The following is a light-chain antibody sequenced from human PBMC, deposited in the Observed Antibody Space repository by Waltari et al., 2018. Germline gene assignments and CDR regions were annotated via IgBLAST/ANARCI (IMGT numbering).Light chain of an antibody. CDR1: SSDVGAYNY. V-gene: IGLV2-8*01. CDR3: TSYAGSKNV. Sequence: QSALTQPPSASGSPGQSVTISCTGTSSDVGAYNYVPWYQQPPGKGPKLMIYEVTKRPPGVPDRFSGSKSGNTASLTVSGLQAEDEADYYCTSYAGSKNVFGTGTKVTVL. CDR2: EVT. J-gene: IGLJ1*01.